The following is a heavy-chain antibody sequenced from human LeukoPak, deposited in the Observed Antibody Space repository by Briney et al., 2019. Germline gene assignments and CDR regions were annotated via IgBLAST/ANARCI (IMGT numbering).Heavy chain of an antibody. V-gene: IGHV4-39*01. D-gene: IGHD2-15*01. CDR3: ARLPPYCTGGTCYRSYFDY. CDR2: IYYSGST. Sequence: SETLSLTCTVSGGSISSYYWGWIRQPPGKGLEWIGTIYYSGSTYYNASLRSRVTISVDTSRNQFSLQLSYVTAADTALYYCARLPPYCTGGTCYRSYFDYWGQVTLVTVSS. CDR1: GGSISSYY. J-gene: IGHJ4*02.